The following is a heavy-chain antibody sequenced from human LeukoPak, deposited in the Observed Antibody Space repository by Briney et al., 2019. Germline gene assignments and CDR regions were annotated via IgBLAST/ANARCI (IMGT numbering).Heavy chain of an antibody. CDR2: ISSSSSYI. CDR3: ARGHYYDSSGYYLFDY. V-gene: IGHV3-21*01. D-gene: IGHD3-22*01. CDR1: GFTFSSYS. J-gene: IGHJ4*02. Sequence: PGGSLRLSCADSGFTFSSYSMNWVRQAPGKGLEWVSSISSSSSYIYYADSVKGRFTISRDNAKNSLYLQMNSLRAEDTAVYYCARGHYYDSSGYYLFDYWGQGTLVTVSS.